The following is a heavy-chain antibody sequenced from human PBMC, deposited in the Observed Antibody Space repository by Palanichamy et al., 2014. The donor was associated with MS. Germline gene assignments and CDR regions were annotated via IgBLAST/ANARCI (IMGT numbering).Heavy chain of an antibody. V-gene: IGHV3-23*01. Sequence: EVQLLESGGGLVQPGGSLRLSCAASGFTFSSYAMSWVRQAPGKGLEWVSAISGSGGSTYYADSVKGRFTISRDNSKNTLYQQMNSLRAEDTAVYYCAKDPRGFYDILTNAFDIWGQGTMVTVSS. CDR3: AKDPRGFYDILTNAFDI. D-gene: IGHD3-9*01. J-gene: IGHJ3*02. CDR2: ISGSGGST. CDR1: GFTFSSYA.